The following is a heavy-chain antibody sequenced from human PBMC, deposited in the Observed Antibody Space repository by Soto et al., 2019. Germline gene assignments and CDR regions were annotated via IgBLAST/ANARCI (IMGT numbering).Heavy chain of an antibody. CDR3: ARMSFWRKLTDL. J-gene: IGHJ6*02. CDR1: GFTSGLYW. Sequence: GSLRLSCAASGFTSGLYWVGWVRRAPGKGLEWVANLKRDGSEKYFLESVKGRFTVSRDNAKNSFYLHMNNMRAADTAVYFCARMSFWRKLTDLWGRGTSVTVSS. V-gene: IGHV3-7*01. D-gene: IGHD1-1*01. CDR2: LKRDGSEK.